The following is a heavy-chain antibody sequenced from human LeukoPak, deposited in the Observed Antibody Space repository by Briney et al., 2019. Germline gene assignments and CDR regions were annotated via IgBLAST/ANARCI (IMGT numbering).Heavy chain of an antibody. CDR2: ISVYSDNT. CDR1: GYTFNSYG. J-gene: IGHJ3*02. V-gene: IGHV1-18*01. D-gene: IGHD1-26*01. CDR3: ARDGPWGGDAFDI. Sequence: ASVKVSCKASGYTFNSYGISWVRQAPGQGLEWMGWISVYSDNTNYAQKVQDRVTVTTDTSTKTAYMELRSLRSDDTAVYYCARDGPWGGDAFDIWGQGTLVTVSS.